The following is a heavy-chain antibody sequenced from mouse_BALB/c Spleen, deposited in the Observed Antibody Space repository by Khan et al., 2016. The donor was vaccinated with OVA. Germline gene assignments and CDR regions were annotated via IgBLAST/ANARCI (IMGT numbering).Heavy chain of an antibody. D-gene: IGHD2-1*01. CDR1: GYTFTNYG. CDR2: INTYTGEP. Sequence: QIQLVQSGPELKKPGETVKISCKASGYTFTNYGMNWVKQAPGKGLKWMGWINTYTGEPTYADDFKGRFAFSLETSASTAYLQINNLKNEDTDKYFCARSNGNDWFAYWGQGTLVTVSA. V-gene: IGHV9-3-1*01. CDR3: ARSNGNDWFAY. J-gene: IGHJ3*01.